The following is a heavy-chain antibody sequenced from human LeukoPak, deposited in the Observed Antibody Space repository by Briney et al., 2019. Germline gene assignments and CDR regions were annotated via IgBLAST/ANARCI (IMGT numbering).Heavy chain of an antibody. V-gene: IGHV3-7*01. CDR1: GFTFTGHG. CDR3: APRGP. Sequence: GGSLRLSCVASGFTFTGHGMSWVRQAPGKGLEWGANINQDGSDKYYVDSVEGRFTISRDNAKNLLYLEMNSLRDEDTAVYYCAPRGPWGQGTLVTVSS. J-gene: IGHJ5*02. CDR2: INQDGSDK.